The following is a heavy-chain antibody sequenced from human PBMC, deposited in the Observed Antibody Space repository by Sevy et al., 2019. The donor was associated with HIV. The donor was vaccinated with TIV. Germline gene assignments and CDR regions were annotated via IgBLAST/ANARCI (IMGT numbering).Heavy chain of an antibody. V-gene: IGHV3-49*03. CDR3: TRVLGTISPYYYYGLDV. CDR2: IRSQTYGGTT. Sequence: GGSLRLSCTGSGFTFGDYAMSWIRQAPGKGLEWVGFIRSQTYGGTTEYAASVKGRFTISRDNSKSIAYLQMNSLKTEDTAVYYCTRVLGTISPYYYYGLDVWGPGTTVTVSS. D-gene: IGHD3-3*01. J-gene: IGHJ6*02. CDR1: GFTFGDYA.